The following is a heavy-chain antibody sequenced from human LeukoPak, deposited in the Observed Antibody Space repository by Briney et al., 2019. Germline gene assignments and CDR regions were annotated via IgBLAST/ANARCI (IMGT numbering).Heavy chain of an antibody. V-gene: IGHV3-30*18. CDR3: AKDRAYYYGSGTLYYYYGMDV. CDR2: ISYDGSNK. Sequence: GGSLRLSCAASGFTFSSYGMHWVRQAPGKGLEWVAVISYDGSNKYYADSVKGRFTISRDNSKNTLYLQMNSLRAEDTAVYYCAKDRAYYYGSGTLYYYYGMDVWGQGTTVTVSS. D-gene: IGHD3-10*01. J-gene: IGHJ6*02. CDR1: GFTFSSYG.